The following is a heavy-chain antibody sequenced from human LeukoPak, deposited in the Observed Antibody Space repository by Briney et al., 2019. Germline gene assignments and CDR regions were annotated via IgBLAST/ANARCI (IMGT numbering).Heavy chain of an antibody. Sequence: GASVKVSCKASGYTFTGYYMHWVRQAPGQGLEWMGWINPNGGGTNYAQKFQGRVTMTRDTSISTAYMELSRLRSDDTAVYYCARVRLLLNENNWFDPWGQGTLVTVSS. CDR1: GYTFTGYY. V-gene: IGHV1-2*02. J-gene: IGHJ5*02. CDR2: INPNGGGT. D-gene: IGHD1-1*01. CDR3: ARVRLLLNENNWFDP.